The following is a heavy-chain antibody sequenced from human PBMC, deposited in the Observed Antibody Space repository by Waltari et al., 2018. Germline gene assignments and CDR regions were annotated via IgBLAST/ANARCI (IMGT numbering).Heavy chain of an antibody. CDR3: AREADYWSGTYYYYYMDV. CDR1: GFTFRTYV. J-gene: IGHJ6*03. Sequence: EVQLVESGGGLVKPGGSLSLSCATSGFTFRTYVMNWVRPAPGKGLEVVAAMTSTSGYIYYLDSVKGRFTISRDNAKDSLYLQMNSLRVEDTAVYYCAREADYWSGTYYYYYMDVWGKGTTVTVSS. D-gene: IGHD3-3*01. V-gene: IGHV3-21*02. CDR2: MTSTSGYI.